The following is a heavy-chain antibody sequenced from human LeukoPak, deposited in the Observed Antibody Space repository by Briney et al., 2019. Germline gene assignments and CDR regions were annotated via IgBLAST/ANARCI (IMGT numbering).Heavy chain of an antibody. V-gene: IGHV4-59*01. CDR2: IYYSGST. CDR3: ARGRVDYFDY. Sequence: SETLSLTCTVSGGSISSYYWSWIRQPPGKGLEWIGYIYYSGSTNYNPSLKSRVTISVDTSKNQFSLKLSSVTAADTAVYYRARGRVDYFDYWGQGTLVTVSS. CDR1: GGSISSYY. J-gene: IGHJ4*02. D-gene: IGHD2-15*01.